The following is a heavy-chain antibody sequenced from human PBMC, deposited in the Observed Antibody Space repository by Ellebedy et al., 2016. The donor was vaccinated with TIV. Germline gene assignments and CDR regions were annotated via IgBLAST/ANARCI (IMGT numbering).Heavy chain of an antibody. D-gene: IGHD5-18*01. Sequence: SVKGRFTVSRDNAKNSLYLHMNSLRAEDTAVYYCARDFDTASIKTIFDYWGHGTLVTVSS. V-gene: IGHV3-21*01. J-gene: IGHJ4*01. CDR3: ARDFDTASIKTIFDY.